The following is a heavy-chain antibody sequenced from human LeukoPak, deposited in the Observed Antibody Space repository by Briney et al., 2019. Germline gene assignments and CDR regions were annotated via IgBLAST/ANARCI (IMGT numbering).Heavy chain of an antibody. CDR2: ISGSGGCT. CDR1: GFTFSSYA. Sequence: PGGSLRLSCAASGFTFSSYAMNWVRQAPGKGLEWVSAISGSGGCTYYADSVKGRFTISRDNSKNTLYLQMNRLRAEDTAVYYCAKAARGYSGYEDYWGQGTLVTVSS. D-gene: IGHD5-12*01. V-gene: IGHV3-23*01. J-gene: IGHJ4*02. CDR3: AKAARGYSGYEDY.